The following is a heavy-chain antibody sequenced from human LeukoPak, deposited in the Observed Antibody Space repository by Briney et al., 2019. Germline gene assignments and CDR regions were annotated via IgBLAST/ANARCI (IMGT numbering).Heavy chain of an antibody. J-gene: IGHJ6*03. CDR1: GGSFSGYY. CDR3: ARTTEGGYSYGYFYYYYMDV. CDR2: IYYSEST. D-gene: IGHD5-18*01. V-gene: IGHV4-59*01. Sequence: SETLSLTCAVYGGSFSGYYWYWIRQPPGKGLEWIGYIYYSESTKYNPSLKSRVTISVDTSKNQFSLKLSSVTAADTAVYYCARTTEGGYSYGYFYYYYMDVWGKGTTVTTSS.